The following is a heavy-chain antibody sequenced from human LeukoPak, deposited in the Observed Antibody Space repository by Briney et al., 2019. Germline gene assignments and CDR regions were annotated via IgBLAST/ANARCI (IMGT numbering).Heavy chain of an antibody. CDR1: RFPFSIYE. CDR2: IHSSGTVK. CDR3: ALLTVASDFDY. D-gene: IGHD5-12*01. V-gene: IGHV3-48*03. Sequence: GGSLRLSCVVSRFPFSIYEMNWVRQAPGKGLEWVSNIHSSGTVKYYSDSVKGRFFISRDNAKSSLYLQMNSLRVEDTAVYYCALLTVASDFDYWGQGALVTVSS. J-gene: IGHJ4*02.